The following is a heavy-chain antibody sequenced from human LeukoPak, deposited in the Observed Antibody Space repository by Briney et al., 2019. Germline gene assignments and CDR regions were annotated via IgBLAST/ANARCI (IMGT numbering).Heavy chain of an antibody. CDR3: ATSYDSSGCD. J-gene: IGHJ4*02. CDR2: IKQDGSLQ. V-gene: IGHV3-7*01. CDR1: GFTFSSFW. D-gene: IGHD3-22*01. Sequence: PGGSLRLSCAASGFTFSSFWMAWVRQAPGKGLEWVANIKQDGSLQYYGDSVKGRFTISRDNAKNSLYLQMNSVRAEDTALYYCATSYDSSGCDWGQGTLVTVSS.